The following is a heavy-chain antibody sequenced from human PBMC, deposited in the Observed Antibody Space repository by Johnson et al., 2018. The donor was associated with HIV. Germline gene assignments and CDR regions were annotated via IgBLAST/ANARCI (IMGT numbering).Heavy chain of an antibody. J-gene: IGHJ3*02. Sequence: VQLVESGGGVVQPGMSLRLSCAASAFTVSSNYMSWVRQAPGKGLEWVSAIYSGGKTYYADSVKGRFTISRDNSKNTLYLQMNSLKAEDTAVYYCVSSGCQRCAFDIWGQGTMVTVSS. CDR3: VSSGCQRCAFDI. D-gene: IGHD6-19*01. CDR1: AFTVSSNY. CDR2: IYSGGKT. V-gene: IGHV3-66*01.